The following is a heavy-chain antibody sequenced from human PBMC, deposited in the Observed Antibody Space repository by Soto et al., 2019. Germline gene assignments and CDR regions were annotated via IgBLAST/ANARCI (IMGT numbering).Heavy chain of an antibody. V-gene: IGHV3-30-3*01. CDR1: GFTFNYYP. J-gene: IGHJ6*02. D-gene: IGHD6-19*01. Sequence: ESGGGVVQPGGSLRLSCAASGFTFNYYPMHWVRQAPGKGLEWVAVVSFDGSNKYYADSVKGRFTISKDNSKNTLYLQMNSLRREDTAVYYFARLPGPLVAVLYIYPLDGREAMSDVDVWGQGTTVTVSS. CDR2: VSFDGSNK. CDR3: ARLPGPLVAVLYIYPLDGREAMSDVDV.